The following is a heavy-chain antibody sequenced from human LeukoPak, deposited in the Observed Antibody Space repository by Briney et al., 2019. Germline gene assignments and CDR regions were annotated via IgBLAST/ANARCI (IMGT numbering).Heavy chain of an antibody. CDR2: ISAYNGNT. D-gene: IGHD3-10*01. Sequence: ASVTVSCKASGYTFTSYGISWVRQAPGQGLEWMGWISAYNGNTNYAQKLQGRVTMTTDTSTSTAYMELRSLRSDDTAVYYCARAWLPKRYGSGSYYVYWGQGTLVTVSS. CDR3: ARAWLPKRYGSGSYYVY. V-gene: IGHV1-18*01. CDR1: GYTFTSYG. J-gene: IGHJ4*02.